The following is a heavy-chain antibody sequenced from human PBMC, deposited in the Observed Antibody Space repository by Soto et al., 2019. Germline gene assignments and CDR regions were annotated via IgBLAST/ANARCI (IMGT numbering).Heavy chain of an antibody. V-gene: IGHV1-2*04. Sequence: ASVKVSCKASGYTFTGYYMHWVRQAPGQGLEWMGWINPNSGGTNYAQKFQGWVTMTRDTSISTAYMELSRLRSDDTAVYYCARGAIFGVVIIPYYGMDVWGQGTTVTVSS. CDR1: GYTFTGYY. J-gene: IGHJ6*02. CDR3: ARGAIFGVVIIPYYGMDV. CDR2: INPNSGGT. D-gene: IGHD3-3*01.